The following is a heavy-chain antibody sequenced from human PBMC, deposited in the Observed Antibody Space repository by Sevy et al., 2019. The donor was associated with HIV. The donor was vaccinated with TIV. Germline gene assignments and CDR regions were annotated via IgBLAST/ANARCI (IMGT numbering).Heavy chain of an antibody. CDR3: AREGCTKPHDY. V-gene: IGHV3-23*01. Sequence: GGSLRLSCAVSGFTFSKYSMSWVRQPPGKGLEWVSTLSFGCGEINYADSVKGRLTISRDNSKSSVYLQMNNLRPEDTAVYYCAREGCTKPHDYWGQGTLVTVSS. D-gene: IGHD2-8*01. J-gene: IGHJ4*02. CDR2: LSFGCGEI. CDR1: GFTFSKYS.